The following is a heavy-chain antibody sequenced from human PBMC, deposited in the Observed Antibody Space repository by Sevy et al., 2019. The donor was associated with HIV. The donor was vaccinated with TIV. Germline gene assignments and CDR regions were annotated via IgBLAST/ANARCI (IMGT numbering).Heavy chain of an antibody. V-gene: IGHV3-30-3*01. Sequence: GGSLRLSCAASGFTFSSYAMHWVRQAPGKGLEWVAVISYDGSNKYYADSVKGRFTISRDNSKNTLYLQMNSLSAEDTAVYYCARDTRKLRFLELAYWGQGTLVTVSS. D-gene: IGHD3-3*01. CDR1: GFTFSSYA. CDR2: ISYDGSNK. J-gene: IGHJ4*02. CDR3: ARDTRKLRFLELAY.